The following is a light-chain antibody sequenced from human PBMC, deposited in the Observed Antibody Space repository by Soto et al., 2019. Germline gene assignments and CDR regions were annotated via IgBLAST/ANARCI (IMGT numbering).Light chain of an antibody. CDR3: GSWDSSLSAYV. CDR1: SSNIGGNS. Sequence: QSVLTQPPSVSAAPGQRVAISCSGSSSNIGGNSVSLYQQLPGTAPKLLIYDDDKRPSGIPDRFSGSKSGTSATLGITGFQTGDEADYYCGSWDSSLSAYVFGTGTKVTV. J-gene: IGLJ1*01. V-gene: IGLV1-51*01. CDR2: DDD.